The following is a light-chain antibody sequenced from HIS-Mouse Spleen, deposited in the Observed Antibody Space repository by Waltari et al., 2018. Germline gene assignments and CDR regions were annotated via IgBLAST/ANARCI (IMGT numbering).Light chain of an antibody. Sequence: QSALTQPASVSGSPGQSITISCTGTSSDVGGYNYVSWYQQHPGEAPKLMIYDVSNRPPGVSNRFSGSKSGNTASLTISGLQAEDEADYYCSSYTSSSTEVFGGGTKLTVL. J-gene: IGLJ2*01. CDR2: DVS. V-gene: IGLV2-14*03. CDR1: SSDVGGYNY. CDR3: SSYTSSSTEV.